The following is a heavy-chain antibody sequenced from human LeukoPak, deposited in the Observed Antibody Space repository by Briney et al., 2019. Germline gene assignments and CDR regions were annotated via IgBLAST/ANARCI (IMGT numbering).Heavy chain of an antibody. J-gene: IGHJ5*02. V-gene: IGHV5-51*01. D-gene: IGHD6-6*01. Sequence: GESLKISCKGSGYNFVNYWIGWVRQMPGKGLEWMGIIYPGDSDTRYSPSFQGQVTISADKSISTAYLQWSSLKASDTAMYYCARRPYSSSSREAWFDPWGQGTLVTVSS. CDR1: GYNFVNYW. CDR2: IYPGDSDT. CDR3: ARRPYSSSSREAWFDP.